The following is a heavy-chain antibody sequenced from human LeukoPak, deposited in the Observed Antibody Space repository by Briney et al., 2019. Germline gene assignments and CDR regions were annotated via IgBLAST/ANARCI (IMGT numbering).Heavy chain of an antibody. D-gene: IGHD3-10*01. CDR2: IYYSGST. Sequence: PSETLSLTCTVSGGSISSYYWSWIRQPPGKGLEWIGYIYYSGSTNYNPSLKSRVTISVDTSKNQFSLKLSSVTAADTAVYYCARAFGSVGYFDYWGQGTLVTVSS. J-gene: IGHJ4*02. CDR3: ARAFGSVGYFDY. V-gene: IGHV4-59*01. CDR1: GGSISSYY.